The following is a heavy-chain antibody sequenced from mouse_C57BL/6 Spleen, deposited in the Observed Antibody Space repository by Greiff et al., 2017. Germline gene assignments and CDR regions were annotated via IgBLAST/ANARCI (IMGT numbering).Heavy chain of an antibody. CDR2: IDPENGDT. CDR3: TTNFRGNYFDY. CDR1: GFNIKDDY. V-gene: IGHV14-4*01. J-gene: IGHJ2*01. D-gene: IGHD3-2*02. Sequence: VQLQQSGAELVRPGASVKLSCTASGFNIKDDYMHWVKQRPEQGLEWIGWIDPENGDTEYASKFQGKATITADTSSNTAYLQLSSLTSEDTAVYYCTTNFRGNYFDYWGQGTTLTVSS.